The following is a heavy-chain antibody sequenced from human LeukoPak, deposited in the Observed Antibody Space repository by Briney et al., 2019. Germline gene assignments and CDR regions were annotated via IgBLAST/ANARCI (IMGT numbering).Heavy chain of an antibody. D-gene: IGHD3-10*02. CDR2: ISYDGSNK. J-gene: IGHJ6*02. Sequence: GGSLRLSCAASGFTFSSYGMHWVRQAPGKGLEWVAVISYDGSNKYYADSVKGRFTTSRDNSKNTLYLQMNSLRAEDTAVYYCAKVMSEGYYYGMDVWGQGTTVTVSS. CDR1: GFTFSSYG. V-gene: IGHV3-30*18. CDR3: AKVMSEGYYYGMDV.